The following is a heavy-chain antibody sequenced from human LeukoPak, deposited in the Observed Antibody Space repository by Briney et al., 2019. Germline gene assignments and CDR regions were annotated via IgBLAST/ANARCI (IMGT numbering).Heavy chain of an antibody. D-gene: IGHD5-24*01. Sequence: PGGSLRLSCVASGFPFSSYWMTWVRRAPGKGLEWVANIKQDGSKKSYVDSVKGRLTISRDNAKNSLYLQMNSLRSEDTAIYYCTRVGYIDEGIDYWGQGTLVTVSS. CDR1: GFPFSSYW. V-gene: IGHV3-7*04. CDR2: IKQDGSKK. J-gene: IGHJ4*02. CDR3: TRVGYIDEGIDY.